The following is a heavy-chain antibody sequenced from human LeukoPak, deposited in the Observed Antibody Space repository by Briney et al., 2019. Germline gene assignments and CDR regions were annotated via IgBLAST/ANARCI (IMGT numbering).Heavy chain of an antibody. CDR3: AKGQAVAGTFYYYYYGMDV. CDR1: GFTFSSYA. CDR2: ISGSGGST. J-gene: IGHJ6*04. D-gene: IGHD6-19*01. V-gene: IGHV3-23*01. Sequence: GGSLRLSCAASGFTFSSYAMSWVRQAPGKGLEWVSAISGSGGSTYYADSVKGRFTISRDNSKNTLYLQMNSLRAEDTAVYHCAKGQAVAGTFYYYYYGMDVWAKGPRSPSPQ.